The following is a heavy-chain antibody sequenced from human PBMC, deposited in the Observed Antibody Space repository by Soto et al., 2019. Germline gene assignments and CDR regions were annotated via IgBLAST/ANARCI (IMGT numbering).Heavy chain of an antibody. Sequence: QVQLVESGGGVVQPGRSLRLSCAASGFTFSSYGMHWVRQAPGKGLEWVAVISYDGSNKYYADSVKGRFTISRDNAKNTLYLQKNSLSAEDTAVYYCAKAPTTTVTTFMHSGMDVWGQGTTVTVSS. CDR2: ISYDGSNK. CDR3: AKAPTTTVTTFMHSGMDV. CDR1: GFTFSSYG. D-gene: IGHD4-17*01. V-gene: IGHV3-30*18. J-gene: IGHJ6*02.